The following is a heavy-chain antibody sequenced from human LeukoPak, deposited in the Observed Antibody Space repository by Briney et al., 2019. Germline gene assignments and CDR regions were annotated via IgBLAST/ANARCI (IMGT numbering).Heavy chain of an antibody. CDR3: AKDPRITKNYSYYYYMDV. CDR1: GFTFSSYA. CDR2: ISGSGGST. V-gene: IGHV3-23*01. D-gene: IGHD3-3*01. J-gene: IGHJ6*03. Sequence: GGTLRLSCGASGFTFSSYAMNWVRQAPGKRLEWVSAISGSGGSTNYVDSVKGRFTISRDNSKNTLYLQMNSLRAEDTALYYCAKDPRITKNYSYYYYMDVWGKGTTVTVSS.